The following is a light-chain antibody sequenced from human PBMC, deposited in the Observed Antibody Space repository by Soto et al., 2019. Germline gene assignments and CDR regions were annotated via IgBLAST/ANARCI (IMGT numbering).Light chain of an antibody. J-gene: IGLJ2*01. CDR2: EVN. CDR1: NSDVGTYNL. CDR3: CSYAGSGTPVV. V-gene: IGLV2-23*02. Sequence: QSVLTQPASVSGSPGQSITISCTGTNSDVGTYNLVSWYQQHPGKAPKLMIYEVNKRPSGVSNRFSGSRSGNTASLTISGLQADDEADYYCCSYAGSGTPVVFGGGTKLTVL.